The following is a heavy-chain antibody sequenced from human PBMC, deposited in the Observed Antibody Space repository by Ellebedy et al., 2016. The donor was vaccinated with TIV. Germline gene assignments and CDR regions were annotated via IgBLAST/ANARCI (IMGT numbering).Heavy chain of an antibody. Sequence: ASVKVSCKASGYTFTGSYLHWVRQAPGQGLEWMGWINPNSGGTNFAQKFQGRVIMTRDTSISTVYMELSNLTPGDTAMYYCARLIEHSIHGMDVWGQGTTVTVSS. V-gene: IGHV1-2*02. J-gene: IGHJ6*02. D-gene: IGHD2/OR15-2a*01. CDR2: INPNSGGT. CDR3: ARLIEHSIHGMDV. CDR1: GYTFTGSY.